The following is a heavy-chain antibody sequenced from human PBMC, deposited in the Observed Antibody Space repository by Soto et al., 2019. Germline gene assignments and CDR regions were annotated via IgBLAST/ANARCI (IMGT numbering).Heavy chain of an antibody. V-gene: IGHV3-23*01. Sequence: GGSLRLSCAASGFTFSSYAMSWVRQAPGKGLEWVSAISGSGGSTYYADSVKGRFTISRDNSKNTLYLQMNSLRAEDTAVYYCAKDGTGDCSSTSCWHAFDIWGQGTMVTVSS. CDR3: AKDGTGDCSSTSCWHAFDI. D-gene: IGHD2-2*01. CDR2: ISGSGGST. CDR1: GFTFSSYA. J-gene: IGHJ3*02.